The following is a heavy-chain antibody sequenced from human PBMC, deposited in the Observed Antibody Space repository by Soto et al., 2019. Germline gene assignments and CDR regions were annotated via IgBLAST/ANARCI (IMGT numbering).Heavy chain of an antibody. CDR3: ATGELLWFGELLR. CDR2: MNPNSGDT. CDR1: GYTFTSYE. Sequence: QVQLVQSGAEVKKPGASVKVSCKASGYTFTSYEINWVRQATGQGLEWMGWMNPNSGDTGYAQKFQGRVTMTTNTTTSTAYMELSSLRSADTAVYYCATGELLWFGELLRWGQGTLVTVSS. D-gene: IGHD3-10*01. J-gene: IGHJ4*02. V-gene: IGHV1-8*01.